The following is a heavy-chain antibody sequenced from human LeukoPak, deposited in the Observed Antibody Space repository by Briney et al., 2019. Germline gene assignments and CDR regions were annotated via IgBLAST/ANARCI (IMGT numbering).Heavy chain of an antibody. Sequence: SETLSLTCAVYGGSFSGYYWSWIRQPPGKGLEWIGEINHSGSTNYNPSLKSRVTISVDTSKNQFSLKLSSVTAADTAVYYCAGASLGQLYYYYGMDVWGQGTTVTVSS. CDR3: AGASLGQLYYYYGMDV. D-gene: IGHD5-24*01. CDR1: GGSFSGYY. V-gene: IGHV4-34*01. CDR2: INHSGST. J-gene: IGHJ6*02.